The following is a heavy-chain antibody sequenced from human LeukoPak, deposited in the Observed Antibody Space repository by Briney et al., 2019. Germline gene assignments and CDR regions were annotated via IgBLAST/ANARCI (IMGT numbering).Heavy chain of an antibody. D-gene: IGHD3-10*01. CDR1: GFTFSSYA. CDR2: ISGSGGRT. Sequence: PGGSLRLSCAASGFTFSSYAMSWVRQAPGKGLEWVSDISGSGGRTYYADSVKGRFTISGDNSKNTLYLQMNRLRAEDTAVYYCAKDRNYGSGSSWFDPWGQGTLVTVSS. J-gene: IGHJ5*02. V-gene: IGHV3-23*01. CDR3: AKDRNYGSGSSWFDP.